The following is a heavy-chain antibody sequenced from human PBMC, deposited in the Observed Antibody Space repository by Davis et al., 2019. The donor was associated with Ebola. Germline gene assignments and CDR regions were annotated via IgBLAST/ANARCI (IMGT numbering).Heavy chain of an antibody. CDR2: IYYSGST. Sequence: LRLSCTVSGGSISSGGYYWSWIRQHPGTGLEWIGYIYYSGSTYYNPSLKSRVTISVDTSKNQFSLKLSSVTAADTAVYYCARDGTGTGTQIDYWGQGTLVTVSS. J-gene: IGHJ4*02. V-gene: IGHV4-31*03. D-gene: IGHD7-27*01. CDR1: GGSISSGGYY. CDR3: ARDGTGTGTQIDY.